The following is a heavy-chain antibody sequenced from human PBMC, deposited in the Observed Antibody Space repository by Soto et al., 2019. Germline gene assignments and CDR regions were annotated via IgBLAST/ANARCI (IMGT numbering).Heavy chain of an antibody. V-gene: IGHV1-46*01. CDR3: AREIGSGYGDAFDI. J-gene: IGHJ3*02. D-gene: IGHD3-22*01. Sequence: ASVKVSCKASGYTFTSYGISWVRQAPGQGLEWMGIINPSGGSTSYAQKFQGRVTMTRDTSTSTVYMELSSLRSEDTAVYYCAREIGSGYGDAFDIWGQGTMVTVSS. CDR1: GYTFTSYG. CDR2: INPSGGST.